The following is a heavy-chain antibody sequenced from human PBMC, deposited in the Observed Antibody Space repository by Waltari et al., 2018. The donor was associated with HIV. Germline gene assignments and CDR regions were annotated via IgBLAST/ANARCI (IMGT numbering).Heavy chain of an antibody. Sequence: EVQLVESGGGLVQPGRSLRLSCAASGFTFDDYAMHWVRQAPGKGLEWVSGISWNSGSIGYADSVKGRFTISRDNAKNSLYLQMNSLRAEDTALYYCAKGQTLYWYFDLWCRGTLVTVSS. V-gene: IGHV3-9*01. J-gene: IGHJ2*01. CDR1: GFTFDDYA. CDR2: ISWNSGSI. CDR3: AKGQTLYWYFDL.